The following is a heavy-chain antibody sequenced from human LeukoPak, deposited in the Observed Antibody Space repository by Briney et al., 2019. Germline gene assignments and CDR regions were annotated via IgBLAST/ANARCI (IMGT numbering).Heavy chain of an antibody. V-gene: IGHV3-33*01. D-gene: IGHD6-25*01. CDR1: GFNFGTHA. Sequence: GRSLRLSCSASGFNFGTHAMHWVRQAPGKGLEWVAMIWRGGNYKFYADSLEGRSTISRNDSTSTLSLQMDGLRVEDTAVYYCVTDPPDSGWAFWSWGQGALVTVSS. J-gene: IGHJ5*02. CDR2: IWRGGNYK. CDR3: VTDPPDSGWAFWS.